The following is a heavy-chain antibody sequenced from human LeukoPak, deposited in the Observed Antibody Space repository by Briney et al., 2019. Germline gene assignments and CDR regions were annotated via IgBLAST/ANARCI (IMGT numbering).Heavy chain of an antibody. D-gene: IGHD1-26*01. J-gene: IGHJ4*02. CDR1: GGTFSSYA. V-gene: IGHV1-69*05. CDR2: IIPIFGTA. CDR3: AGRGSWGGNYFDY. Sequence: SVKVSCKSSGGTFSSYAISWVRQAPGQGLEWMGGIIPIFGTANYAQKFQGRVTITTDESMSTAYMELSSLRSEDTAVYYCAGRGSWGGNYFDYWGQGTLVTVSS.